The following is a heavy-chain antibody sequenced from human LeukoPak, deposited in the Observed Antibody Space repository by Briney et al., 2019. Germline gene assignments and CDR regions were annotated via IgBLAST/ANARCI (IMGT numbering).Heavy chain of an antibody. J-gene: IGHJ5*02. D-gene: IGHD1-26*01. CDR2: INPSGSST. V-gene: IGHV1-46*01. Sequence: VASVKVSCKASGYSFTSHYMHWVRQAPGQGLEWLGLINPSGSSTLYAQKFQGRITMTRDMSTTTDYMELSSLTYDDTAVYYCARDNSVGDVAWWFDPWGQGTLVTVSS. CDR1: GYSFTSHY. CDR3: ARDNSVGDVAWWFDP.